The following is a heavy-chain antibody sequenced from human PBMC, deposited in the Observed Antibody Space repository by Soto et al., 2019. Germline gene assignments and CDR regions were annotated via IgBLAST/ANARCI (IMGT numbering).Heavy chain of an antibody. CDR1: GFTFGHSA. D-gene: IGHD3-10*01. V-gene: IGHV3-23*01. CDR3: AKPEEVVRGFDF. Sequence: QPGGSLRLSCAASGFTFGHSAMSWVRQAPGKGLEWVAAISGTGGAAYYADSVKGRFTISRDNSRNTLFLQMNSLRVDDTAIYHFAKPEEVVRGFDFWGLGTLVTVSS. J-gene: IGHJ4*02. CDR2: ISGTGGAA.